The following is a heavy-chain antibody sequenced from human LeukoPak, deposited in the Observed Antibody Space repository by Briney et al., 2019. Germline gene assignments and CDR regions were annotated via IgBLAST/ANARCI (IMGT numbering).Heavy chain of an antibody. Sequence: SETLSLTCTVSGYSISSGYYWGWIRQPPGKGLEWIGSIYHSGSTYYNPSLKSRVTIPVDTSKNQFSLKLSSVTAADTAVYYCARWDCSGGSCYGRDYWGQGTLVTVSS. V-gene: IGHV4-38-2*02. CDR2: IYHSGST. D-gene: IGHD2-15*01. CDR3: ARWDCSGGSCYGRDY. J-gene: IGHJ4*02. CDR1: GYSISSGYY.